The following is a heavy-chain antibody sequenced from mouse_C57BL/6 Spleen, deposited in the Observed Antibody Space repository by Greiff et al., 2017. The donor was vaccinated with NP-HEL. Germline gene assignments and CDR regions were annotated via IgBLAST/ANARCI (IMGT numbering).Heavy chain of an antibody. CDR2: IHPNSGST. Sequence: QVQLKQPGAELVKPGASVKLSCKASGYTFTSYWMHWVKQRPGQGLEWIGMIHPNSGSTNYNEKFKSKATLTVDKSSSTAYMQLSSLTSEDSAVYYCAIYYDYDGGAMDYWGQGTSVTVSS. CDR1: GYTFTSYW. CDR3: AIYYDYDGGAMDY. D-gene: IGHD2-4*01. V-gene: IGHV1-64*01. J-gene: IGHJ4*01.